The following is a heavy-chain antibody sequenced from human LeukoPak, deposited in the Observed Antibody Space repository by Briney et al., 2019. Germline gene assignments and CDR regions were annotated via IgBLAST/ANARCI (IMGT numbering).Heavy chain of an antibody. Sequence: GKSLRLSCAASAFTFSTYGMHWVRQAPGKGLEWVSYISSSSSTIYYADSVKGRFTISRDNAKNSLYLQMNSLRDEDTAVYYCARANYDSSGYYYGYWGQGTLVTVSS. CDR3: ARANYDSSGYYYGY. CDR1: AFTFSTYG. J-gene: IGHJ4*02. CDR2: ISSSSSTI. D-gene: IGHD3-22*01. V-gene: IGHV3-48*02.